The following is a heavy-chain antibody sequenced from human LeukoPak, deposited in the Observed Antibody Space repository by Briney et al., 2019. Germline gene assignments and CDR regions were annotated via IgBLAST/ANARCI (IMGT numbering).Heavy chain of an antibody. V-gene: IGHV1-69*13. CDR1: GGTFSSYA. CDR3: ARDRIAVAGRKYYYYMDV. CDR2: TIPIFGTA. J-gene: IGHJ6*03. Sequence: ASVKVSCKASGGTFSSYAISWVRQAPGQGLEWMGGTIPIFGTANYAQKFPGSVTITADESTSTAYMELSSLRSEDTAVYYCARDRIAVAGRKYYYYMDVWGKGTTVTVSS. D-gene: IGHD6-19*01.